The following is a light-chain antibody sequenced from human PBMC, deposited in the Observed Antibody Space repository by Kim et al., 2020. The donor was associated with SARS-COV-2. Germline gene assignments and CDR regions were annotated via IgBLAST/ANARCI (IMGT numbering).Light chain of an antibody. CDR3: QVWDSSSDHPV. Sequence: SYELTQPPSVSVAPGKTARITCGGNNIGSKSGHWYQQKPGQAPVLVIYYDSDRPSGIPERFSGSNSGNTATLTISRVEAGDEADYYCQVWDSSSDHPVFG. V-gene: IGLV3-21*04. J-gene: IGLJ3*02. CDR2: YDS. CDR1: NIGSKS.